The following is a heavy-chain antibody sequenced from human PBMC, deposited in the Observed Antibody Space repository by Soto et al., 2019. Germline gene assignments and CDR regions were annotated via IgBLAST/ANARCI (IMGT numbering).Heavy chain of an antibody. D-gene: IGHD4-4*01. CDR2: IIPIFGTA. J-gene: IGHJ6*02. V-gene: IGHV1-69*01. CDR3: ARTDYSNRYRPPYYYYGMDV. Sequence: QVQLVQSGAEVKKPGXSVKVSCKASGGTFSSYAISWVRQAPGQGLEWMGGIIPIFGTANYAQKFQGRVTITADESTSTAYMELSSLRSEDTAVYYCARTDYSNRYRPPYYYYGMDVWGQGTTVTVSS. CDR1: GGTFSSYA.